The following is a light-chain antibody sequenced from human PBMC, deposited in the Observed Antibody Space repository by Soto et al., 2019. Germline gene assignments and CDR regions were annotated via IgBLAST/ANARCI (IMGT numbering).Light chain of an antibody. V-gene: IGLV1-44*01. CDR1: SSNIGSHT. J-gene: IGLJ3*02. CDR2: SNN. Sequence: QSVLTQPPSASGTPGQRVTMSCSGSSSNIGSHTVHCYREFPGAAPKLLIHSNNQRPSGVPDRFSGSKSGTSASLAISGLQSEDEADYYCAAWDGSLNGWVFGGGTKLTVL. CDR3: AAWDGSLNGWV.